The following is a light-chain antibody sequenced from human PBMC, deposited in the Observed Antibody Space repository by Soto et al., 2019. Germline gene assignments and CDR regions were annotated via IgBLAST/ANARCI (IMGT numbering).Light chain of an antibody. CDR1: QGISSY. V-gene: IGKV1-8*01. Sequence: AIRMTQSPSSLSASTGARVPITCRASQGISSYLAWYQQKPGKAPNLPIYAASTLQSGVPSRFSGSGSGTDFTLTITCLQSEDFATYYCQQYYIYPLTFGQGTKVDIK. CDR2: AAS. CDR3: QQYYIYPLT. J-gene: IGKJ1*01.